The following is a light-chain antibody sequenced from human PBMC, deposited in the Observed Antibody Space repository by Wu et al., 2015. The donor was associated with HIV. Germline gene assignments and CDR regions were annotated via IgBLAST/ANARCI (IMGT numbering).Light chain of an antibody. CDR2: DAS. J-gene: IGKJ4*01. CDR1: QSVSSY. V-gene: IGKV3-11*01. Sequence: EIVLTQSPATLSLSPGERATLSCRASQSVSSYLAWYQQKPGQAPRLLIYDASNRATGIPARFSGSGSGTDFTLTISSLEPEDFAVYYCQXRSNWPLTFGG. CDR3: QXRSNWPLT.